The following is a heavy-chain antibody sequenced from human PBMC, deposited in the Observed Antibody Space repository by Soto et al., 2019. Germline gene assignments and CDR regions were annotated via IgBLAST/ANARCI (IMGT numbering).Heavy chain of an antibody. D-gene: IGHD3-16*01. CDR3: TRLEETVGGVGSYDY. V-gene: IGHV3-73*01. Sequence: GFRRLPCAASGSTFSGSAVDGVRQASGKGLEWVGRIRSKASNYATAYAASVKGRFTVSSDDSKNMAYLQMYSLTTEDTAVYYCTRLEETVGGVGSYDYWGQGTQVTVSS. CDR1: GSTFSGSA. J-gene: IGHJ4*02. CDR2: IRSKASNYAT.